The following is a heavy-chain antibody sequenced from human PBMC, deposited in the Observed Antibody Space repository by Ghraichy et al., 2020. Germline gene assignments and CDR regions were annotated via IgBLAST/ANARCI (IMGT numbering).Heavy chain of an antibody. Sequence: LSLTCAASGFTFDDYAMHWVRQAPGKGLEWVSGISWNSGSIGYADSVKGRFTISRDNAKNSLYLQMNSLRAEDTALYYCAKDPCSSTSCSGLGWFDPWGQGTLVTVSS. CDR1: GFTFDDYA. CDR2: ISWNSGSI. V-gene: IGHV3-9*01. CDR3: AKDPCSSTSCSGLGWFDP. D-gene: IGHD2-2*01. J-gene: IGHJ5*02.